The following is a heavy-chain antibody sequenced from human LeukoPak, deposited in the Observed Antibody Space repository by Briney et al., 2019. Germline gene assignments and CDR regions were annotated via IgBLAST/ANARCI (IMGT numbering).Heavy chain of an antibody. CDR3: ARSSLGYCSSTSCYGGYYFDY. CDR2: INHSGST. CDR1: GSSISSYY. D-gene: IGHD2-2*01. Sequence: SETLSLTCTVSGSSISSYYWSWIRQPPGKGLEWIGEINHSGSTNYNPSLKSRVTISVDTSKNQFSLKLSSVTAADTAVYYCARSSLGYCSSTSCYGGYYFDYWGQGTLVTVSS. V-gene: IGHV4-34*01. J-gene: IGHJ4*02.